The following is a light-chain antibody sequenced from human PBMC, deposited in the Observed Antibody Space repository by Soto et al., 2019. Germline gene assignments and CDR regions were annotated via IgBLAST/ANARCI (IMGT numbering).Light chain of an antibody. CDR1: QTISNF. Sequence: DIQMTQSPCSLSASLGDRVTITCRASQTISNFLNWYQQTSGNAPKLLISTASTLQSGVPSRFSGSGSGTEFTLTISSLQSEDFASYYCQQHKDYPLTFGRGTRLEIK. CDR3: QQHKDYPLT. V-gene: IGKV1-17*01. J-gene: IGKJ5*01. CDR2: TAS.